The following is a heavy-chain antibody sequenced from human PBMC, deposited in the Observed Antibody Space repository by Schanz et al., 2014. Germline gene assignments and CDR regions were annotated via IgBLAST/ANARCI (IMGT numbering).Heavy chain of an antibody. CDR2: ISHNSHYT. CDR3: AKVRGDQRGAFDS. J-gene: IGHJ4*02. CDR1: GFTFSDYY. D-gene: IGHD4-17*01. V-gene: IGHV3-11*05. Sequence: QVQLVESGGGLVKPGGSLRLSCAASGFTFSDYYMSWIRQAPGKGLEWVSYISHNSHYTNYADSVKGRFTISRDTAENSVYLQMNSLRVDDTAFYFCAKVRGDQRGAFDSWGQGTLVTVSS.